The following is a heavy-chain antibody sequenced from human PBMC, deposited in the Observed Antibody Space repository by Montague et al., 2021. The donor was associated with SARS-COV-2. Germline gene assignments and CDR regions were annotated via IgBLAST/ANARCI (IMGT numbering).Heavy chain of an antibody. CDR3: AREYDTNGYYYYGMDV. D-gene: IGHD2-8*01. CDR2: MWYDGGDK. CDR1: GFTLSNYG. J-gene: IGHJ6*02. Sequence: SLRLSCAASGFTLSNYGIHWVRQAPGKGLEWVAVMWYDGGDKYYAGSVKGRFTMSRDKSKNAVYLQMSSLRVEDTAVYYCAREYDTNGYYYYGMDVWGQGTTVTVSS. V-gene: IGHV3-33*01.